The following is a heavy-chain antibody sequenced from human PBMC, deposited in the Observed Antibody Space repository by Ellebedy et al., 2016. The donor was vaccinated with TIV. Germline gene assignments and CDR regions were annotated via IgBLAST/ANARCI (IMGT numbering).Heavy chain of an antibody. V-gene: IGHV3-7*01. CDR1: GFIFSKYW. J-gene: IGHJ3*02. CDR3: ARSNDDGTRYRAIDI. CDR2: IAHDESEI. Sequence: GESLKISCVSSGFIFSKYWMIWVRQAPGEGPEWVANIAHDESEIYYVDSVKGRFTISRDNARNSLYLQMNGLSVGDTAVYYCARSNDDGTRYRAIDIWGQGTMVIVSS. D-gene: IGHD4/OR15-4a*01.